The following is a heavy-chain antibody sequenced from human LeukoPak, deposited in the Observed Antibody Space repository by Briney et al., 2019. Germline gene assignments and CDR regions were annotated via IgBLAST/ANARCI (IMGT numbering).Heavy chain of an antibody. J-gene: IGHJ4*02. D-gene: IGHD4-23*01. CDR1: GFTFSSYA. CDR3: AKLVTHFDY. Sequence: GGSLRLSCAASGFTFSSYAMSWVRQAPGKGLEWVSSISGSGGNTYYADSVKGRFTISRDNSKNTLYMQMNSLRAEDTAVYSCAKLVTHFDYWGQGTLVTVSS. CDR2: ISGSGGNT. V-gene: IGHV3-23*01.